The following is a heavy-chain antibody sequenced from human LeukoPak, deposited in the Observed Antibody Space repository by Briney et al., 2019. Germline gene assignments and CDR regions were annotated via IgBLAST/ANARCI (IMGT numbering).Heavy chain of an antibody. Sequence: XGYYMQXVRQAPGEGREGMGWINPKSGGTNYAQKFQVRLTMTTDTSISTTYMELSRLRSDATAVYYCARDRYYDIKTFDIWGQGTMVTVSS. J-gene: IGHJ3*02. CDR2: INPKSGGT. CDR3: ARDRYYDIKTFDI. V-gene: IGHV1-2*02. D-gene: IGHD3-22*01. CDR1: XGYY.